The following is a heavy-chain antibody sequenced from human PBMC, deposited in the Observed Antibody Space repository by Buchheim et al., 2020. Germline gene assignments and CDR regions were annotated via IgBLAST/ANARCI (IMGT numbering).Heavy chain of an antibody. CDR3: ARANYDFWSGYYTFHSRDWFDP. CDR2: MNPNSGNT. D-gene: IGHD3-3*01. V-gene: IGHV1-8*01. J-gene: IGHJ5*02. CDR1: GYTFTSYD. Sequence: QVQLVQSGAEVKKPGASVKVSCKASGYTFTSYDINWVRQATGQGLEWMGWMNPNSGNTGYAQKFQGRVTMTRNTSISTAYMELSSLRSEDTAVYYCARANYDFWSGYYTFHSRDWFDPWGQGTL.